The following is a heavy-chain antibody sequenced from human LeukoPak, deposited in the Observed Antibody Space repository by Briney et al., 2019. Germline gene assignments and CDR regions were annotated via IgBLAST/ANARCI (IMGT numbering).Heavy chain of an antibody. CDR1: GGTFSSHA. D-gene: IGHD6-19*01. J-gene: IGHJ4*02. CDR3: ARARSSGWYILDY. V-gene: IGHV1-69*13. Sequence: EASVKVSCKASGGTFSSHAISWVRQAPGQGLEWMGGIIPIFGTANYAQKFQGRVTITADESTSTAYMELSSLRSEDTAVYYCARARSSGWYILDYWGQGTLVTVSS. CDR2: IIPIFGTA.